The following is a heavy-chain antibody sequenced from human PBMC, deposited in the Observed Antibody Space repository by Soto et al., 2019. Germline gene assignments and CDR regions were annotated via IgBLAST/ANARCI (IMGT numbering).Heavy chain of an antibody. J-gene: IGHJ3*02. Sequence: GESLKISCKGSGYSFTSYWIGWVRQMPGKGLEWMGIIYPGDSDTRYSPSFQGQVTISADKSISTAYLQWASLTASDTAMYYCARRVRGVMGAFDIWGQRTMVTVSS. V-gene: IGHV5-51*01. D-gene: IGHD3-10*01. CDR3: ARRVRGVMGAFDI. CDR1: GYSFTSYW. CDR2: IYPGDSDT.